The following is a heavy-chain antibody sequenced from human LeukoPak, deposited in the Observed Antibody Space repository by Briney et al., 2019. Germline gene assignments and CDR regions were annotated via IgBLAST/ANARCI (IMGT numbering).Heavy chain of an antibody. V-gene: IGHV3-23*01. CDR3: AKDPADYGDSDAFDI. Sequence: GGSLRLSCAASGFTFSSYAMYWVRQAPGKGLEWVLGVSDSGDGTHYADSVKGRFTISRDNSKNTLYLQMNSLRAEDTAVYYCAKDPADYGDSDAFDIWGQGTMVTVSS. CDR2: VSDSGDGT. CDR1: GFTFSSYA. D-gene: IGHD4-17*01. J-gene: IGHJ3*02.